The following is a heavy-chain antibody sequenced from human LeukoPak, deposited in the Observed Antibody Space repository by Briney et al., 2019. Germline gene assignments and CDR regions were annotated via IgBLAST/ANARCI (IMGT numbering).Heavy chain of an antibody. Sequence: GGSLRLSCAASGFTFDDYAMHWVRQAPGKGLEWVSLISGDGGSTYYADSVKGRFTISRDNSRNSLYLQMNSLRTEDTALYYCAKDIHGSHGFDYWGQGTLVTVSS. J-gene: IGHJ4*02. CDR3: AKDIHGSHGFDY. V-gene: IGHV3-43*02. CDR2: ISGDGGST. D-gene: IGHD1-26*01. CDR1: GFTFDDYA.